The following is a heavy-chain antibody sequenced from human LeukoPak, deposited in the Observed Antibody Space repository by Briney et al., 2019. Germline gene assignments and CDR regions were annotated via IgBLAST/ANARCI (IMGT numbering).Heavy chain of an antibody. V-gene: IGHV1-2*02. CDR1: GYTFTSYD. J-gene: IGHJ5*02. Sequence: GASVKVSCKASGYTFTSYDINWVRQAPGQGLEWMGWINPNSGGTNYAQKFQGRVTMTRDTSISTAYMELSRLRSDDTAVYYCARDLTYSSGWSNWFDPWGQGTLVTVSS. CDR3: ARDLTYSSGWSNWFDP. D-gene: IGHD6-19*01. CDR2: INPNSGGT.